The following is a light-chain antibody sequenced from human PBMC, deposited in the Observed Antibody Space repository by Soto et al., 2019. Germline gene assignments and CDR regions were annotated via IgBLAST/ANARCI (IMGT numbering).Light chain of an antibody. CDR1: QSVNSW. CDR2: DGS. Sequence: DIQMTQSPSTLSASVGDRVTISCRASQSVNSWLAWYQQKPGEAPKLLIYDGSTLTRGVPSRFSGSGSGTEFTLTISSLQPGDLATFYCQQYKTYSRTFGQGTKVEVK. J-gene: IGKJ1*01. CDR3: QQYKTYSRT. V-gene: IGKV1-5*03.